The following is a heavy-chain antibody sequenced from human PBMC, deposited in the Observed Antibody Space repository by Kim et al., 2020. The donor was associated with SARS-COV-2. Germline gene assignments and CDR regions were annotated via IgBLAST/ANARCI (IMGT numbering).Heavy chain of an antibody. CDR3: ARGRYCSSTSCYRGLVDY. CDR1: GYTFTSYG. D-gene: IGHD2-2*01. J-gene: IGHJ4*02. CDR2: ISAYNGNT. V-gene: IGHV1-18*01. Sequence: ASVKVSCKASGYTFTSYGISWVRQAPGQGLEWMGWISAYNGNTNYAQKLQGRVTMTTDTSTSTAYMELRSLRSDDTAVYYCARGRYCSSTSCYRGLVDYWGQGTLVTVSS.